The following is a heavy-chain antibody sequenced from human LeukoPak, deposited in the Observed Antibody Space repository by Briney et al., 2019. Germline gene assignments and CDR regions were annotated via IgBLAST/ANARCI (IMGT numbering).Heavy chain of an antibody. CDR1: GYTFTGYY. V-gene: IGHV1-69*13. CDR3: ARERYYDSSGYYHTDFDY. J-gene: IGHJ4*02. Sequence: GASVKVSCKASGYTFTGYYMHWVRQAPGQGLEWMGGIIPIFGTANYAQKFQGRVTITADESTSTAYMELSSLRSEDTAVYYCARERYYDSSGYYHTDFDYWGQGTLVTVSS. D-gene: IGHD3-22*01. CDR2: IIPIFGTA.